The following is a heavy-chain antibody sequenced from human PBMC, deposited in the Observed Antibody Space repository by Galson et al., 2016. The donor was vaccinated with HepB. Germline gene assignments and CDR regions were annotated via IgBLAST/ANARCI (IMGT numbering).Heavy chain of an antibody. D-gene: IGHD1-26*01. Sequence: SLRLSCAASGFTFSGYWMHWVRQVPGKGLVMVARTNTDGSDTGYADSVKGRFTISRDNAKNTLYLQMNTLRAEDTAVYYCARDYLTYTGSYLYSWGQGTLVTVSS. V-gene: IGHV3-74*01. CDR2: TNTDGSDT. J-gene: IGHJ4*02. CDR1: GFTFSGYW. CDR3: ARDYLTYTGSYLYS.